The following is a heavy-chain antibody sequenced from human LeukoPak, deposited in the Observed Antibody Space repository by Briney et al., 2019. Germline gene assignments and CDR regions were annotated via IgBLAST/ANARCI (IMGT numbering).Heavy chain of an antibody. CDR1: GGSFSGYY. CDR2: INHSGST. J-gene: IGHJ5*02. V-gene: IGHV4-34*01. CDR3: AGSTNYDSSGYYYWFDP. D-gene: IGHD3-22*01. Sequence: PSETLSLTCAAYGGSFSGYYWSWIRQPPGKGLEWIGEINHSGSTNYNPSLKSRVTISVDTSKNQFSLKLSSVTAADTAVYYCAGSTNYDSSGYYYWFDPWGQGTLVTVSS.